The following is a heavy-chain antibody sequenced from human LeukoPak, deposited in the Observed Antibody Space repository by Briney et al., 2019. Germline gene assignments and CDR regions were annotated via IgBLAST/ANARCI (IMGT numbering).Heavy chain of an antibody. V-gene: IGHV3-20*04. Sequence: PGGSLRLSCAAPGFTFDDYGMSWVRQAPGKGLEWVSGINWNGGSTGYADSVKGRFTISRDNAKNSLYLQMNSLRAEDTALYYCARAIGVVRYARVYYFDYWGQGTLVTVSS. D-gene: IGHD2-21*01. J-gene: IGHJ4*02. CDR1: GFTFDDYG. CDR3: ARAIGVVRYARVYYFDY. CDR2: INWNGGST.